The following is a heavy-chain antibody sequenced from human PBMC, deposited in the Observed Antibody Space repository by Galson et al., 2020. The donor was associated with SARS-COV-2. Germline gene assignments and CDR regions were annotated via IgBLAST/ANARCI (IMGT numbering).Heavy chain of an antibody. CDR3: ATPLRGPGSIAVAGTLVH. V-gene: IGHV3-30*04. J-gene: IGHJ4*02. CDR2: ISYDGSNK. CDR1: GFTFSSYA. D-gene: IGHD6-19*01. Sequence: GGSLRLSCAPSGFTFSSYAMHWVRQAPGKGLEWVAVISYDGSNKYYADSVKGRFTISRDNSKNTLYLQMNSLRAEDTAVYYCATPLRGPGSIAVAGTLVHWGQGTLVTVSS.